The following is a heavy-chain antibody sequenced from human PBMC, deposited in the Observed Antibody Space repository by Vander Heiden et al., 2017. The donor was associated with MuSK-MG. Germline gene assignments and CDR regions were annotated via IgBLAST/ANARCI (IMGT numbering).Heavy chain of an antibody. J-gene: IGHJ5*02. D-gene: IGHD3-3*01. CDR2: INHSGST. CDR3: ARGDDFPWFDP. CDR1: GGSFSGYY. Sequence: QVQLQQWGAGLLKPSETLSLTCAVYGGSFSGYYWSWIRQPPGKGLEWIGEINHSGSTNYNPSLKSRVTISVDTSKNQFSLKLSSVTAADTAVYYCARGDDFPWFDPWGQGTLVTVSS. V-gene: IGHV4-34*01.